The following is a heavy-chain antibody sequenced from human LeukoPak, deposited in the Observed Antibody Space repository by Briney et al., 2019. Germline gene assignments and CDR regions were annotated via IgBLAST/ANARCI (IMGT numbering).Heavy chain of an antibody. CDR2: IKQDGTEI. D-gene: IGHD1-26*01. CDR3: ARDKVVGATFFDY. J-gene: IGHJ4*02. CDR1: GFTFSSHW. V-gene: IGHV3-7*01. Sequence: GGSLRPSCAASGFTFSSHWMSWVRQAPGKGPEWVANIKQDGTEIYHVDSVKGRFTISRDNAKNSLYLQMNSLRDEDTAVYYCARDKVVGATFFDYWGQGTLVTVSS.